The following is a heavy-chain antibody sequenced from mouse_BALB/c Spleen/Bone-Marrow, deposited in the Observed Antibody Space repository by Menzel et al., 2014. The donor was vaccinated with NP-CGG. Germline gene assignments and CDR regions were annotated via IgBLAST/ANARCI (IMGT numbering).Heavy chain of an antibody. V-gene: IGHV4-1*02. CDR3: ASLHYYGFFAY. Sequence: EVKLLESGGGLVQPGGSLKLSCAASGFDFSRYWMSWVRRAPGKGLEWIGEINPDSSTINYTPSLKDKFIISRDNAKNTLYLQMSKVRSEDTALYYCASLHYYGFFAYWGQGTLVTVSA. CDR2: INPDSSTI. D-gene: IGHD1-2*01. J-gene: IGHJ3*01. CDR1: GFDFSRYW.